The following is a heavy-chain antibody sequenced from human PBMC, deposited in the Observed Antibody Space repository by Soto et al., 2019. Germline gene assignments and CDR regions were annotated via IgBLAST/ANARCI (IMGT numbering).Heavy chain of an antibody. D-gene: IGHD4-4*01. CDR1: GGSFSGYY. CDR2: INHSGST. V-gene: IGHV4-34*01. J-gene: IGHJ2*01. CDR3: ARGCTTVTTDWYFDL. Sequence: SETLSLTCAVYGGSFSGYYWSWIRQPPGKGLEWIGEINHSGSTNYNPSLKSRVTISVDTAKNQFSLKRSSVTAADTAVYYCARGCTTVTTDWYFDLWGRGTLVTVSS.